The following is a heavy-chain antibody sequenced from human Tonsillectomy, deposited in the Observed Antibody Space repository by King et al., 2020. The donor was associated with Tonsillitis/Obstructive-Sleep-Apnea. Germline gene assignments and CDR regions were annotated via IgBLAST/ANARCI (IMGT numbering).Heavy chain of an antibody. CDR1: GFTFGDYA. J-gene: IGHJ6*03. V-gene: IGHV3-49*04. CDR3: TRAARSGFWSGYSYYYYYMDV. CDR2: IRSKAYGGTT. D-gene: IGHD3-3*01. Sequence: VQLVESGGGLVQPGRSLRLSCTASGFTFGDYAMSWVRQAPGKGLEWVGFIRSKAYGGTTEYAASVKGRFTISRDDSKSIAYLQMNSLKTEDTAVYYCTRAARSGFWSGYSYYYYYMDVWGKGTTVTVSS.